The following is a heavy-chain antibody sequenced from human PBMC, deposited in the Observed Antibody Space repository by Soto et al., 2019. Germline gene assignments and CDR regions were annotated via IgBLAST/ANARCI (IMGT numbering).Heavy chain of an antibody. Sequence: QVQLVQSGAEVKKPGASVKVSCKASGYTFTSYDINWVRQATGQGREWMVWMNPNSGNTGYAQKFQGRVTMNRNTSISTAYMELSSLRSEDTAVYYCARGVRAAAGITRHYYYYLDVWGKGTTVTVSS. D-gene: IGHD6-13*01. CDR1: GYTFTSYD. J-gene: IGHJ6*03. V-gene: IGHV1-8*01. CDR2: MNPNSGNT. CDR3: ARGVRAAAGITRHYYYYLDV.